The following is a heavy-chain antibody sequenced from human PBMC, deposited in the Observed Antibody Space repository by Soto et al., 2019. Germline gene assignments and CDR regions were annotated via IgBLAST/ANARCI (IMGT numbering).Heavy chain of an antibody. D-gene: IGHD4-4*01. V-gene: IGHV3-9*01. J-gene: IGHJ6*02. Sequence: EVQLVESGGGLVQPGRSLRLSCAASGFTFDDYAMHWVRQAPGKGLEWVSGISWNSGSIGYADSVKGRFTVSRDNAKNSLYLQMNSLRAEDTALYYCAKDRAVTGYYYYGMDVWGQGTTVTVSS. CDR1: GFTFDDYA. CDR2: ISWNSGSI. CDR3: AKDRAVTGYYYYGMDV.